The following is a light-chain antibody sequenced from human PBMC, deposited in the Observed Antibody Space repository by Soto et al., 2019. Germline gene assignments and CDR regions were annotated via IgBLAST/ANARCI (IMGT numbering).Light chain of an antibody. CDR1: QSISSW. CDR3: QHYNSYSEA. Sequence: DIQLTQSPSTLSASVGDRVTITCRASQSISSWLAWYQQKPGKAPKLLISKASSLESGVPSRFSGSGSGTEFTLTISSLQPDDFATYYCQHYNSYSEAFGQGTKV. V-gene: IGKV1-5*03. CDR2: KAS. J-gene: IGKJ1*01.